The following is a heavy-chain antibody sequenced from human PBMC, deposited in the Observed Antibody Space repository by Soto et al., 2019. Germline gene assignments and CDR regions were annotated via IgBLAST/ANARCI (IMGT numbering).Heavy chain of an antibody. Sequence: PGGSLRLSCAASGFSFGSYALSWVRQAPGKGLEWVSTISGSDGKTFYADSVKGRFSISRDTSQRTLYLQMNSLRADDTAMYYCARWSYLDYWGQGT. V-gene: IGHV3-23*01. D-gene: IGHD3-3*01. CDR1: GFSFGSYA. J-gene: IGHJ4*02. CDR3: ARWSYLDY. CDR2: ISGSDGKT.